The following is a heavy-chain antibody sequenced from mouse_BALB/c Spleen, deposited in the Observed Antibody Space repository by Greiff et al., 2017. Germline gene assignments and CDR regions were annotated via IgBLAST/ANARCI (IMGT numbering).Heavy chain of an antibody. D-gene: IGHD2-4*01. J-gene: IGHJ3*01. CDR1: GYSITSDYA. Sequence: VQLKESGPGLVKPSQSLSLTCTVTGYSITSDYAWNWIRQFPGNKLEWMGYISYSGSTSYNPSLKSRISITRDTSKNQFFLQLNSVTTEDTATYYCARPNYDYSWFAYWGQGTLVTVSA. V-gene: IGHV3-2*02. CDR2: ISYSGST. CDR3: ARPNYDYSWFAY.